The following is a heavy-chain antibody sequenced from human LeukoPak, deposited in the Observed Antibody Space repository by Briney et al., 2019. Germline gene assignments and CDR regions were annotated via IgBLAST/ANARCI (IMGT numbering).Heavy chain of an antibody. CDR1: GYTFTSYY. CDR2: INPSGGST. CDR3: ARDQSYYDILTGPYYYGMDV. J-gene: IGHJ6*02. Sequence: ASVKVSCKASGYTFTSYYMHWVRQAPGQGLEWMGIINPSGGSTSYAQKFQGRVTMTRDTSTSTVYMELSSLRSEDTAVYYCARDQSYYDILTGPYYYGMDVWGQGTTVTV. V-gene: IGHV1-46*01. D-gene: IGHD3-9*01.